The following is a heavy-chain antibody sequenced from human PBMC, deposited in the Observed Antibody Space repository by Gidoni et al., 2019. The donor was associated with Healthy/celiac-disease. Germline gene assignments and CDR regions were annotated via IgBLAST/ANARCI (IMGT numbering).Heavy chain of an antibody. J-gene: IGHJ4*02. CDR1: GGSFSGYY. D-gene: IGHD2-15*01. V-gene: IGHV4-34*01. Sequence: QVQLQPWGAGLLKPSETLSLTCAVYGGSFSGYYWSWIRQPPGKGLEWIGEINHSGSTNYNPSLKSRVTISVDTSKNQFSLKLSSVTAADTAVYYCASGSGCSGGSCYSGHFDYWGQGTLVTVSS. CDR2: INHSGST. CDR3: ASGSGCSGGSCYSGHFDY.